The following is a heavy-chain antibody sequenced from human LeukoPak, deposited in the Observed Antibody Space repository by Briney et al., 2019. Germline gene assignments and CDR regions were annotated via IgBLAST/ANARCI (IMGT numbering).Heavy chain of an antibody. D-gene: IGHD6-6*01. V-gene: IGHV3-23*01. Sequence: GGSLRLSCAASGFIFSNYAMSWVRQAPGKGLEWVSAIDSTGAYTWYADSVKGRFTISKDSSKTILYLQMNSLRAEDTALYYCVKASSSSPQYNWFDAWGQGTLVTVSS. J-gene: IGHJ5*02. CDR3: VKASSSSPQYNWFDA. CDR1: GFIFSNYA. CDR2: IDSTGAYT.